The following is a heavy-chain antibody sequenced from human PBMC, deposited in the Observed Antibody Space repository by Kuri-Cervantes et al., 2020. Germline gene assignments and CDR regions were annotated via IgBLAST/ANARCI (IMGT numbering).Heavy chain of an antibody. CDR2: IIPXFGTA. D-gene: IGHD7-27*01. Sequence: SVKVSXKASXXTFSSYAISWVRQAPGQGPXWMGGIIPXFGTANYAQKFQGRVTITADESTSXXYMELSSLRSEDTAVYYCAXETITGDVYXXYGMDVWGQGTTVTVSS. CDR3: AXETITGDVYXXYGMDV. CDR1: XXTFSSYA. J-gene: IGHJ6*02. V-gene: IGHV1-69*13.